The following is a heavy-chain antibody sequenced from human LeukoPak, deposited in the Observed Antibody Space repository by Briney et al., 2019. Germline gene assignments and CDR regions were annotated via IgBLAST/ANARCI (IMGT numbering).Heavy chain of an antibody. CDR3: ARHEEEDGYNAKTFDF. CDR1: GVSISSSNNF. CDR2: MHYRGTT. D-gene: IGHD5-24*01. Sequence: TSETLSLTCTVSGVSISSSNNFWGWIRQPPGKGLEWIVSMHYRGTTYYIPSLKSRVTISVDTSKNQFSLKLSSVTAADTAVYYCARHEEEDGYNAKTFDFWGQGTLVTVSS. J-gene: IGHJ4*02. V-gene: IGHV4-39*01.